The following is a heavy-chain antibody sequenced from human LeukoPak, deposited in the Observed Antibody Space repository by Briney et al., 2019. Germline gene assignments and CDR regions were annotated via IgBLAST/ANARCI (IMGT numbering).Heavy chain of an antibody. CDR1: GFTFRSYA. CDR2: ISGSGGST. Sequence: GGSLRLSXAASGFTFRSYAMSWVRQAPGKGLEWVSAISGSGGSTYYADSVKGRFTISRDNSKNTLYLQMNSLRAEDTAVYYCAKGGGSTSPHDYWGQGTLVTVSS. CDR3: AKGGGSTSPHDY. D-gene: IGHD2-2*01. V-gene: IGHV3-23*01. J-gene: IGHJ4*02.